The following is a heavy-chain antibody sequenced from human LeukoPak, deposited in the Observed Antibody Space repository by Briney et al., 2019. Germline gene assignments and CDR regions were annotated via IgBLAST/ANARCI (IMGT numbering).Heavy chain of an antibody. D-gene: IGHD3-10*01. V-gene: IGHV3-30-3*01. J-gene: IGHJ5*02. CDR2: ISYDGSNK. CDR3: ARGRDLGSRGWFDP. Sequence: ISYDGSNKYYADSVKGRFTISRDNSKNTLYLQMNSLRAEDTAVYYCARGRDLGSRGWFDPWGQGTLVTVSS.